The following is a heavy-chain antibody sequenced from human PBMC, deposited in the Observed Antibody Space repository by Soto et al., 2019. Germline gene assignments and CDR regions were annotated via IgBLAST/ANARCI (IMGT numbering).Heavy chain of an antibody. CDR1: GYTFTSYG. CDR3: AIGYDFWSVYYSGYFDY. J-gene: IGHJ4*02. D-gene: IGHD3-3*01. CDR2: ISAYNGST. Sequence: QVQLVQSGAEVKKPGASVKVSCKTSGYTFTSYGVTWVRQAPGQGLEWMGWISAYNGSTNYAQKFQGRITTTTDTSTSTAYMELRSLRSDDTAVYYCAIGYDFWSVYYSGYFDYWGQGTLVTVSS. V-gene: IGHV1-18*01.